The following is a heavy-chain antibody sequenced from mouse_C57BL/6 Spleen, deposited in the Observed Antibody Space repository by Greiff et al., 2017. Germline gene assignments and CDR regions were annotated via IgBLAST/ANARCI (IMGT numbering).Heavy chain of an antibody. CDR3: TASPYGSSSNWYFDV. CDR1: GFTFSNYW. V-gene: IGHV6-3*01. Sequence: EVKLVESGGGLVQPGGSMKLSCVASGFTFSNYWMNWVRQSPEKGLEWVAQIRLKSDNYATHYAESVKGRFTISRDDSKSSVYLQMNNLRAEDTGIYYCTASPYGSSSNWYFDVWGTGTTVTVSS. J-gene: IGHJ1*03. D-gene: IGHD1-1*01. CDR2: IRLKSDNYAT.